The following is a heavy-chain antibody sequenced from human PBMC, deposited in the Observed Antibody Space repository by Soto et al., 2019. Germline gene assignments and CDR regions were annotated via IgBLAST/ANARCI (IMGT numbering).Heavy chain of an antibody. CDR3: ARHEGWTGPDQ. Sequence: PSETLPLTCAVSGASSGSGGWWSCVGQHPGKGLEWIAEIFHDGNTNYSPSLKSRVTISVDKSQNQFSLNVYSVTAADTAVYYCARHEGWTGPDQWGQGTLVTVSS. CDR2: IFHDGNT. J-gene: IGHJ5*02. D-gene: IGHD2-8*02. V-gene: IGHV4-4*02. CDR1: GASSGSGGW.